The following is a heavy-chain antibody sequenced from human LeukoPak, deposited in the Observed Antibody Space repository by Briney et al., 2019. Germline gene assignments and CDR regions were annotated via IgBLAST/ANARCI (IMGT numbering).Heavy chain of an antibody. CDR3: ATGSSPSRYYYDSSGYYNPDAFDI. J-gene: IGHJ3*02. CDR1: GDTFTGYY. D-gene: IGHD3-22*01. Sequence: GASVKVSCEASGDTFTGYYMHWVRQAPGQGLEWMGWINPNSVGTNSAQKFQGRVTMTRDTSISTAYMELSRLRSDDTAVYYCATGSSPSRYYYDSSGYYNPDAFDIWGQGTMVTVSS. V-gene: IGHV1-2*02. CDR2: INPNSVGT.